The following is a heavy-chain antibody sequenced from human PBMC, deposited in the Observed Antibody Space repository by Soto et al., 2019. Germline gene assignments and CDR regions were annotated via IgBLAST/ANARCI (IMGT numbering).Heavy chain of an antibody. Sequence: LRLSCAASGFTFSSYSMNWVRQAPGKGLEWVASISSRSSYIYYADSVKGRFTISRDNAKNSLYLQMNSLRAEDTAVYYCARGPYQLLWGGYFDYWGQGTLVTVS. J-gene: IGHJ4*02. V-gene: IGHV3-21*06. CDR3: ARGPYQLLWGGYFDY. D-gene: IGHD2-2*01. CDR1: GFTFSSYS. CDR2: ISSRSSYI.